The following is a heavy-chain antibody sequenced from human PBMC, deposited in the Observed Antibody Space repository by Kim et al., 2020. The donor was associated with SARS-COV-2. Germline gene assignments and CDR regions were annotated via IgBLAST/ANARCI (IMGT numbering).Heavy chain of an antibody. J-gene: IGHJ6*02. D-gene: IGHD3-10*01. CDR1: GGSFSGYY. V-gene: IGHV4-34*01. CDR3: ARLPPNYYGSGRPFSGWGSYYYYGMDV. Sequence: SETLSLTCAVYGGSFSGYYWSWIRQPPGKGLEWIGEINHSGSTNYNPSLKSRVTISVDTSKNQFSLKLSSVTAADTAVYYCARLPPNYYGSGRPFSGWGSYYYYGMDVWGQGTTVTVSS. CDR2: INHSGST.